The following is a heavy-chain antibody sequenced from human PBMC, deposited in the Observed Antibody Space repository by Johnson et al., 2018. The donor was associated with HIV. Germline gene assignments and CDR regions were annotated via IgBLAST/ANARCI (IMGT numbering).Heavy chain of an antibody. Sequence: QVQLVESGGGLVKPGGSLRLLCAASGFSFNNAWVSWVRQAPGKGLEWVAFIQNDGSNKYYADSVKGRYTISRDNSRNTLYLQMSNLRTEETAVYYCAKGEAQEGWIQLWSYAFDIWGQGRMVTVSS. D-gene: IGHD5-18*01. V-gene: IGHV3-30*02. J-gene: IGHJ3*02. CDR1: GFSFNNAW. CDR2: IQNDGSNK. CDR3: AKGEAQEGWIQLWSYAFDI.